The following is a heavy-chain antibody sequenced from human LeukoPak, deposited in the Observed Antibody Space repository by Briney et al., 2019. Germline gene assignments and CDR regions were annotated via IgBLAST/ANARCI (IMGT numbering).Heavy chain of an antibody. CDR1: GFTFSSYA. J-gene: IGHJ3*02. Sequence: GGSLRLSCAASGFTFSSYAMHWVRQAPGKGLEWVAVISYDGSNKYYADSVKGRFTISRDNSKNTLYLQMNSLRAEDTAVYYCARVLTPGAFDIWGQGTMVTVSS. V-gene: IGHV3-30-3*01. CDR2: ISYDGSNK. CDR3: ARVLTPGAFDI. D-gene: IGHD2/OR15-2a*01.